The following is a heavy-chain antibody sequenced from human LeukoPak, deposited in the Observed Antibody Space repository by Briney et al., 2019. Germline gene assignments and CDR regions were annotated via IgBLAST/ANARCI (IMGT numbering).Heavy chain of an antibody. CDR1: GFTFSSYS. CDR3: ATLGYCSSTSCYTGWFDP. J-gene: IGHJ5*02. CDR2: ISSSSSYI. Sequence: GGSLRLSCAASGFTFSSYSMNWVRQAPGKGLEWVSSISSSSSYIYYADSVKGRFTISRDNAKNSLCLQMNSLRAEDTAVYYCATLGYCSSTSCYTGWFDPWGQGTLVTVSS. D-gene: IGHD2-2*02. V-gene: IGHV3-21*01.